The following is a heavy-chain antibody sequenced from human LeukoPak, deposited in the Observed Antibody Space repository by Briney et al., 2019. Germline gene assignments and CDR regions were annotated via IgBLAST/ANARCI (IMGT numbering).Heavy chain of an antibody. J-gene: IGHJ3*02. CDR3: ARDSPYGDYDAFDI. D-gene: IGHD4-17*01. CDR1: GFTFSSYG. Sequence: GGSLRLSCAASGFTFSSYGMHWVRQAPGKGLEWVAVIWYDGSNKYYADSVKGRFTISRDNSKNTLYLQMNSLRAEDTAVYYCARDSPYGDYDAFDIWGQGTMVTVSS. CDR2: IWYDGSNK. V-gene: IGHV3-33*01.